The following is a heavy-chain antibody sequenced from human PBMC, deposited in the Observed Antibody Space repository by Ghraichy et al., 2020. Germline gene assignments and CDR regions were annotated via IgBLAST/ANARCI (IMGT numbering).Heavy chain of an antibody. CDR2: IFYSGGT. CDR3: ARGERLGLDY. D-gene: IGHD3-3*01. V-gene: IGHV4-59*01. Sequence: SETLSLTCTVSGGSITGYYWSWIRQPPGKGLEWIGYIFYSGGTNYNPSLKNRVTISVDTSKNQFSLKMTSMTAADTAMYYCARGERLGLDYWGQGPLVTVSS. CDR1: GGSITGYY. J-gene: IGHJ4*02.